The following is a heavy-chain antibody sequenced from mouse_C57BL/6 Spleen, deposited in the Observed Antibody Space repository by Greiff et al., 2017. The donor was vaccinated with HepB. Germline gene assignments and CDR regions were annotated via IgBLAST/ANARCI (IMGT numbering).Heavy chain of an antibody. CDR2: IDPNSGGT. J-gene: IGHJ1*03. Sequence: VQLQQSGAELVKPGASVKLSCKASGYTFTSYWMHWVKQRPGRGLEWIGRIDPNSGGTKYNEKFKSKATLTVDKPSSTAYMQLSSLTFEDSAVYYCARTPITTVPHWYFDVWGTGTTVTVSS. CDR3: ARTPITTVPHWYFDV. D-gene: IGHD1-1*01. CDR1: GYTFTSYW. V-gene: IGHV1-72*01.